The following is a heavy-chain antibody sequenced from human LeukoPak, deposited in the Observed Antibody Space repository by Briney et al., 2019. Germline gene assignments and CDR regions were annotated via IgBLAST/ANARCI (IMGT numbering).Heavy chain of an antibody. Sequence: PGGSLRLSCAASGFTFSSYGIHWVRQAPGKWLEWVALISSNGKNKDYADSVKGRFTISRDNSKNTLYLQMNSLRAEDTAVYYCARPMYYYDSSGLLAVWGQGTTVTVTS. CDR2: ISSNGKNK. V-gene: IGHV3-30*04. CDR3: ARPMYYYDSSGLLAV. D-gene: IGHD3-22*01. J-gene: IGHJ6*02. CDR1: GFTFSSYG.